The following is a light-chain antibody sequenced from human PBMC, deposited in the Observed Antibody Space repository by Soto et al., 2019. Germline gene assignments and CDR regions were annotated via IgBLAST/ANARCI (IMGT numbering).Light chain of an antibody. V-gene: IGKV3-20*01. Sequence: EIVLTQSPGTLSLSPGERATLSCRASQSVSSYLAWYQRKPGQDPRLLIYGASNRATDIPDRFSGSGSGTDFTLTISRLEPEDFALYFCQQYGSSPYTFGQGTKLGIK. CDR3: QQYGSSPYT. CDR2: GAS. J-gene: IGKJ2*01. CDR1: QSVSSY.